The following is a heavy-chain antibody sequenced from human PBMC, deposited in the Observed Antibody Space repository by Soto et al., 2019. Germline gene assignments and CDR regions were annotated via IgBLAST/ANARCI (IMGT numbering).Heavy chain of an antibody. CDR1: GGSFSGFY. CDR2: INHSGST. CDR3: ARQRYYYDSSGYLYYYGMDV. Sequence: SETLSLTCAVYGGSFSGFYWAWIRRPRGKGLEWIGEINHSGSTNYNPSLKSRVTISVDTSKNQFSLKLSSVTAADTAVYYCARQRYYYDSSGYLYYYGMDVWGQGTTVTVSS. D-gene: IGHD3-22*01. J-gene: IGHJ6*02. V-gene: IGHV4-34*01.